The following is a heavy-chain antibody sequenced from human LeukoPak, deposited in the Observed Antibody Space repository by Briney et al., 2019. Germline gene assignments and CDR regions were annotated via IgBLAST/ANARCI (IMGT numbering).Heavy chain of an antibody. V-gene: IGHV4-59*01. J-gene: IGHJ4*02. CDR3: ARRFDS. CDR1: GGSINNYY. Sequence: SETLSLTCTVSGGSINNYYWNWIRQPPGKGLEWIGYIHFSGSSRYNPSLKSRVTMSLDTSKNELSLRLTSVTAADTAVYYCARRFDSWGQGTLVTVPS. CDR2: IHFSGSS.